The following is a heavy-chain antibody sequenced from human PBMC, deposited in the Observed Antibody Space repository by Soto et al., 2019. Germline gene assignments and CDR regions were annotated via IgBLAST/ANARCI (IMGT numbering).Heavy chain of an antibody. CDR1: GFPFSSYA. CDR2: ISVSGGST. Sequence: PGGSLRLSCAASGFPFSSYAMSLVRQSPGKGLEWVSSISVSGGSTYYADSVKGRFTISRDNSKNTLYLQMNSLRAEDTAVYYCAKDYYYILNSSHFDYWGQGTLVTVSS. V-gene: IGHV3-23*01. J-gene: IGHJ4*02. CDR3: AKDYYYILNSSHFDY. D-gene: IGHD3-9*01.